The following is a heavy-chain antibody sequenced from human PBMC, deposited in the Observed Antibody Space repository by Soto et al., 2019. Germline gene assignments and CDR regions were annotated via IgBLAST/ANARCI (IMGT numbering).Heavy chain of an antibody. D-gene: IGHD3-16*01. V-gene: IGHV3-66*01. Sequence: EVQLVESGGGLVQPGGSLRLSCAASGFTVSSKYMSWFRQAPGKGLEWVSVIYSGGITYYADSVKGRFTISRDNSKNTLYLQINNLRAEDTAVYYCASPPGGPNDAFDIWGQGTMVTVSS. CDR2: IYSGGIT. J-gene: IGHJ3*02. CDR3: ASPPGGPNDAFDI. CDR1: GFTVSSKY.